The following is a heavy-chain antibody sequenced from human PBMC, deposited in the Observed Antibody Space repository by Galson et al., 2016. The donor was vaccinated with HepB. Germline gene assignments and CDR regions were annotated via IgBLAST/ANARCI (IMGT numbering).Heavy chain of an antibody. CDR1: GGTFSNFA. CDR3: ARGGGIPMFWGVMPGWFDP. CDR2: LIPLFGAT. D-gene: IGHD3-10*01. J-gene: IGHJ5*02. V-gene: IGHV1-69*06. Sequence: SVKVSCKASGGTFSNFAIRWLRQAPGQGLEWMGGLIPLFGATNYAQKFQGRVTITADKSTTTVYMDLSSLRSEDTAVYYCARGGGIPMFWGVMPGWFDPWGQGTLVTVSS.